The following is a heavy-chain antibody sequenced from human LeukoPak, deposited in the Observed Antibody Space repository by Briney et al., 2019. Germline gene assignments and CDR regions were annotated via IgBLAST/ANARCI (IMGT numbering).Heavy chain of an antibody. V-gene: IGHV3-23*01. Sequence: GGSLRLSCAASGFTFSSYAMSWVRQAPGKGREWVSAISGSGGSTYYADSVKGRFTISRDNSKNTLYLQMNSLRAEDTAVYYCAKNLIPLSSGWYPADDYWGQGTLVTVSS. CDR1: GFTFSSYA. CDR2: ISGSGGST. J-gene: IGHJ4*02. D-gene: IGHD6-19*01. CDR3: AKNLIPLSSGWYPADDY.